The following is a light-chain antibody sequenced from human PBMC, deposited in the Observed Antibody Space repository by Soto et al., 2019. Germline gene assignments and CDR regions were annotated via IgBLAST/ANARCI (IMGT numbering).Light chain of an antibody. J-gene: IGKJ1*01. CDR1: QSVSSSY. Sequence: EIVLTQSPGTLSLSPGERAVEGGSTLSCRASQSVSSSYLAWYQQKPGQAPRLLIYGASSRATGIPDRFSGSRSGTDFTLTISSLQPEDVATYYCQKYNTAPQTFGQGTKVEIK. V-gene: IGKV3-20*01. CDR3: QKYNTAPQT. CDR2: GAS.